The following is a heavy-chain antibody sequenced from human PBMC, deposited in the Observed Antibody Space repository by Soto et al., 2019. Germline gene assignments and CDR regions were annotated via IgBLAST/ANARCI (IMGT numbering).Heavy chain of an antibody. CDR3: ARAGGYYYYYYMDV. CDR1: GFTFSSYW. Sequence: PGGSLRLSCAAPGFTFSSYWMSWVRQAPGKGLEWVANIKQDGSEKYYVDSVKGRFTISRDNAKNSLYLQMNSLRAEDTAVYYCARAGGYYYYYYMDVWGKGTTVTVSS. V-gene: IGHV3-7*01. J-gene: IGHJ6*03. CDR2: IKQDGSEK.